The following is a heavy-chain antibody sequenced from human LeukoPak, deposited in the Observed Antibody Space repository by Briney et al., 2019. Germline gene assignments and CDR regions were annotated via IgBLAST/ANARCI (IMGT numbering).Heavy chain of an antibody. D-gene: IGHD1-1*01. CDR3: ARDIGWKNYYYMDV. J-gene: IGHJ6*03. Sequence: SVKVSCKASGGTFSSYAICWVRQAPGQGLEWMGGIIPIFGTANYAQKFQGRVTITTDESTSTAYMELSSLRSEDTAVYYCARDIGWKNYYYMDVWGKGTTVTVSS. V-gene: IGHV1-69*05. CDR1: GGTFSSYA. CDR2: IIPIFGTA.